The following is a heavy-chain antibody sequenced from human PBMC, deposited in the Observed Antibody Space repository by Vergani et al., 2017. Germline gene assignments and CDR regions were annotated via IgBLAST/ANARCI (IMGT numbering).Heavy chain of an antibody. CDR1: GYSISSGYF. J-gene: IGHJ6*02. V-gene: IGHV4-38-2*01. D-gene: IGHD3-10*01. Sequence: QVQLQESGPGLVKPSETLSLTCAVSGYSISSGYFWGWIRQPPGKGLEWIGSIYHSGSTYYNPSLKSRVTISVDTSKNQLSLKLSSVTAADAAVYYCARHTPSGSGRYFYYYYGMDVWGQGTTVTVSS. CDR3: ARHTPSGSGRYFYYYYGMDV. CDR2: IYHSGST.